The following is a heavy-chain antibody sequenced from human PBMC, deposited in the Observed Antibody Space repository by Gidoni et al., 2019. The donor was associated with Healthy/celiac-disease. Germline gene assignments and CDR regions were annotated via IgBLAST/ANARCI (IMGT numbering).Heavy chain of an antibody. V-gene: IGHV4-34*01. J-gene: IGHJ4*02. CDR3: ARGSPTRVGATTD. CDR1: GGSFSGYY. CDR2: INHSGST. Sequence: QVQLQQWGAGLLKPSETLSLTCAVDGGSFSGYYWSWIRQPPGKGLEWIGEINHSGSTNYNPSLKSRVTISVDTSKNQFSLKLSSVPAADTAVYYCARGSPTRVGATTDWGQGTLVTVSS. D-gene: IGHD1-26*01.